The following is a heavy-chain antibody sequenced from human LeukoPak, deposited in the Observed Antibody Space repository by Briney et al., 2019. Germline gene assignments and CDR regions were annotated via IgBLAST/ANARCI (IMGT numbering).Heavy chain of an antibody. CDR1: GFTFTSSA. CDR3: AADGGSGSYYNYDY. Sequence: GASVKVSCKASGFTFTSSAMQWVRQARGQRLEWIGWIVVGSGNTNYAQKFQERVTITRDMSTSTAYMELSSLRSEDTAVYYCAADGGSGSYYNYDYWGQGTLVTVSS. J-gene: IGHJ4*02. CDR2: IVVGSGNT. D-gene: IGHD3-10*01. V-gene: IGHV1-58*02.